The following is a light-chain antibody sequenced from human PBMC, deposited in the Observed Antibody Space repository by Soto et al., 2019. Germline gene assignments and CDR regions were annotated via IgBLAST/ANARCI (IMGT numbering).Light chain of an antibody. CDR3: KQYYSSPPT. J-gene: IGKJ1*01. CDR1: HHPLYSSDNKNY. Sequence: IVLTQSPDSLALSLGEMATINCKHTHHPLYSSDNKNYLSWYQQRPGQPPKLLFYWASTRESGVPDRFSGRGSGTHFTLTITSLQAEDVAVYYCKQYYSSPPTFGKGTKVDIK. V-gene: IGKV4-1*01. CDR2: WAS.